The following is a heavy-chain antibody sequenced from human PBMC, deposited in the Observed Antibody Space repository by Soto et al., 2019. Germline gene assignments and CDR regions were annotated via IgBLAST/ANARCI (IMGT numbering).Heavy chain of an antibody. CDR2: INYSVST. V-gene: IGHV4-30-4*01. D-gene: IGHD2-15*01. Sequence: QVPLQESGPGLVKPSQTLYLTCTVSGGSISSGDDSWCWIRQPPGKGLEWMGYINYSVSTYHNQSLESRITISIDTSKKQFSLKLSSVTAADTAVYYFARTFCSGSSCYYYLYRINVWGQGTRGTVYS. CDR3: ARTFCSGSSCYYYLYRINV. J-gene: IGHJ6*02. CDR1: GGSISSGDDS.